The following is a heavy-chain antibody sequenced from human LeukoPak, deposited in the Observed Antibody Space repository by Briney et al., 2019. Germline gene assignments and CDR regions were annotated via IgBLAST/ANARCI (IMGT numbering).Heavy chain of an antibody. D-gene: IGHD6-13*01. CDR1: GFTFSSYS. CDR2: ISSSSSYI. J-gene: IGHJ3*02. Sequence: PGGSLRLSCAASGFTFSSYSMNWVRQAPGKGLEWVSSISSSSSYIYYADSVKGRFTISRDNAKNSLYLQMNSLRAEDTAVYYCARGTYSSSWYGLWGSAFDIWGQGTMVTVSS. CDR3: ARGTYSSSWYGLWGSAFDI. V-gene: IGHV3-21*01.